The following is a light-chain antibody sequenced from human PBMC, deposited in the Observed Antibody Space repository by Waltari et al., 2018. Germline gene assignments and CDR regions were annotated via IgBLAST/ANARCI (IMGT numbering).Light chain of an antibody. CDR3: AAWDDSLNGHVV. V-gene: IGLV1-44*01. CDR1: SPNIGSNP. J-gene: IGLJ2*01. Sequence: QSVLTQPPSASGTPGQRVTISCSGSSPNIGSNPVNWYQQLPGTAPKLLIYSNNQRPSGVPDRFSGSKSGTSASLAISGLQSEDEADYYCAAWDDSLNGHVVFGGGTKLTVL. CDR2: SNN.